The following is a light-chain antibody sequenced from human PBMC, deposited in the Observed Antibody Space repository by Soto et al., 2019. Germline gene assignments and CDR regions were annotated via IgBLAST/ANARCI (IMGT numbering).Light chain of an antibody. V-gene: IGLV7-46*01. J-gene: IGLJ3*02. CDR3: LLSYSGGWV. CDR1: TGAVTSGHY. CDR2: DTN. Sequence: QAVVTQEPSLTVSPGGTVTLTCGSSTGAVTSGHYPYWFQQKAGQAPRTLIYDTNNKHSWTPARFSGSLLGGKAALTLSSAQPEDEAEYYCLLSYSGGWVFGGGTKLTVL.